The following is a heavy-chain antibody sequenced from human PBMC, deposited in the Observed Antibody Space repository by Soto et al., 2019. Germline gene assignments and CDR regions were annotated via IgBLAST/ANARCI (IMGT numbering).Heavy chain of an antibody. CDR3: ARERTGDPTFFDY. V-gene: IGHV4-61*01. D-gene: IGHD1-1*01. Sequence: SETLSLTCTVSGGSVTSGSYYWSWIRQPPGRGLEWLGYTYYSGSTSYNPPLKSRVTISVDSSKNQFSLKLSSVTAADTAVYYCARERTGDPTFFDYWGQGTLVTVSS. CDR1: GGSVTSGSYY. J-gene: IGHJ4*02. CDR2: TYYSGST.